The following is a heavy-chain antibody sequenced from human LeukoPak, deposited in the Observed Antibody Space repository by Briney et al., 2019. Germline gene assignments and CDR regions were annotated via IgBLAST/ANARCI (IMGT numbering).Heavy chain of an antibody. V-gene: IGHV7-4-1*02. D-gene: IGHD3-10*01. J-gene: IGHJ5*02. CDR3: AREVSPRGALLWFGESTYNWFDP. CDR1: GYTFTSYA. CDR2: INTNTGNP. Sequence: GASVKVSCKASGYTFTSYAMNWVRQAPGQGLEWMGWINTNTGNPTYAQGFTGRFVFSLDTSVSTAYLQISSLKAEDTAVYYCAREVSPRGALLWFGESTYNWFDPWGQGTLVTVSS.